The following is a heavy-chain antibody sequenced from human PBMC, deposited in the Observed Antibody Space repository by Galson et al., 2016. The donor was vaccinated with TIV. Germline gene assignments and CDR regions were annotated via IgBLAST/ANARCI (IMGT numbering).Heavy chain of an antibody. D-gene: IGHD1-26*01. J-gene: IGHJ4*02. Sequence: SVKVSCKASGFVFTSSAMQWVRQARGERLEWIGLIVVGSGDTNHAQKFQERVTFTRDMSTNTVYMELSSLRSEDTAVYYCAAGHWYSGSSSQKRFYFDYWSQGTLVTVSS. CDR1: GFVFTSSA. CDR3: AAGHWYSGSSSQKRFYFDY. CDR2: IVVGSGDT. V-gene: IGHV1-58*02.